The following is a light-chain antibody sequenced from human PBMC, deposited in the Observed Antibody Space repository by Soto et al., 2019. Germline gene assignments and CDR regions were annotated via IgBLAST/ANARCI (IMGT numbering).Light chain of an antibody. J-gene: IGLJ1*01. CDR2: DVN. CDR1: SSDVGGYNF. V-gene: IGLV2-14*03. CDR3: TSYTSRFTYV. Sequence: QSVLTQPASVSGSPGQSIAVSCTGTSSDVGGYNFVSWYQHHPGKAPKLIIYDVNNRPSGVSDRFSGSKSGNTASLTISGLQAEDEADYYCTSYTSRFTYVFGAGTKVTV.